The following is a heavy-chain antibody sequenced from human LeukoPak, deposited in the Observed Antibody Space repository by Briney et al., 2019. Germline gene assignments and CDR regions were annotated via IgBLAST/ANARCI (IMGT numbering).Heavy chain of an antibody. D-gene: IGHD5-18*01. CDR3: ARGRGYSYGSFDY. CDR1: GFTFSSYE. CDR2: ISSSGSTI. V-gene: IGHV3-48*03. J-gene: IGHJ4*02. Sequence: HPGGSLRLSCAASGFTFSSYEMSWVRQAPGKGLEWVSYISSSGSTIYYADSVKGRFTISRDNAKNSLYLQMNSLRAEDTAVYYCARGRGYSYGSFDYWGQGTLVTVSS.